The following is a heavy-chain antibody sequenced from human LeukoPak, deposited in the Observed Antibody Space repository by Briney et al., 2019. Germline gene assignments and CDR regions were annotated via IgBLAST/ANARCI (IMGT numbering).Heavy chain of an antibody. D-gene: IGHD2-2*01. J-gene: IGHJ4*02. Sequence: GGSLRLSCAASGFTFSSYAMSWVRQAPGKGLEWVSAISGSGGSTYYADSVKGRFTISRDNSKNTLHLQMNSLRAEDTAVYYCAKEEGVSLLFRSTSNFDYWGQGTLVTVSS. CDR2: ISGSGGST. V-gene: IGHV3-23*01. CDR3: AKEEGVSLLFRSTSNFDY. CDR1: GFTFSSYA.